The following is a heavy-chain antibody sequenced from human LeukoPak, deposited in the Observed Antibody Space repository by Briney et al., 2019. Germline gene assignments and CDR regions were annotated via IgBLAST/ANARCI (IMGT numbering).Heavy chain of an antibody. Sequence: GGSLRLSCAASGFTVSSNYMSWVRQAPGKGLEWVSVIYSGGSTYYADTVKGRFTISRDNSKNTLYLQMNSLRAEDTAVYYCARVYGIMEYYFDYWGPGTLVTVSS. CDR1: GFTVSSNY. D-gene: IGHD3-16*01. J-gene: IGHJ4*02. V-gene: IGHV3-66*01. CDR2: IYSGGST. CDR3: ARVYGIMEYYFDY.